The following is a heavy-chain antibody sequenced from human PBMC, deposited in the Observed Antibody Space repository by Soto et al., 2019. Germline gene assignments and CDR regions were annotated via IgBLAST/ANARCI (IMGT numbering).Heavy chain of an antibody. CDR3: AGYCRSSSSPGDHYLGLGA. CDR1: GGSIYTYY. V-gene: IGHV4-59*01. D-gene: IGHD2-2*01. CDR2: ISDGGST. Sequence: SETLPLTCHVSGGSIYTYYWSWLRQSPGKELEWIGYISDGGSTNYNPSLQSRVTISVDTAKSQVSLKLTSVSAADPAILCCAGYCRSSSSPGDHYLGLGAWGRRCTVT. J-gene: IGHJ6*02.